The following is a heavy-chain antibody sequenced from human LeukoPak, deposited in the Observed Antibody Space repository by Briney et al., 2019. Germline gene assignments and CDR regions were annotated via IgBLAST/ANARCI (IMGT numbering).Heavy chain of an antibody. D-gene: IGHD6-19*01. Sequence: HPGGSLRLSCSVSGFTFSNYWMTWVRQAPGRGLECLAIINEDGSEKHHVDSAKGRFTISRDNAKNLLFLEMNSLRDEDTAVYYCARDGSVTYHTAFDYWGQGTLVSVS. CDR3: ARDGSVTYHTAFDY. J-gene: IGHJ4*02. CDR2: INEDGSEK. V-gene: IGHV3-7*01. CDR1: GFTFSNYW.